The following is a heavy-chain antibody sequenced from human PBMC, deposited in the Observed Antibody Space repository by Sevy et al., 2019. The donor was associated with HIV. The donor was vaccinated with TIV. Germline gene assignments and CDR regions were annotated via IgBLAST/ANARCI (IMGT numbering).Heavy chain of an antibody. CDR2: ISSSSSYI. D-gene: IGHD3-16*02. CDR3: AREEEDYVWGTSRDLTFFDY. Sequence: GGSLRLSCAVSGFTFSSYTMNWVRQAPGKGLEWVSSISSSSSYIYYADSVKGRFTISRDNAKNSLYLQMNSLRAEDTAVYDCAREEEDYVWGTSRDLTFFDYWGQGTLVTVSS. V-gene: IGHV3-21*01. CDR1: GFTFSSYT. J-gene: IGHJ4*02.